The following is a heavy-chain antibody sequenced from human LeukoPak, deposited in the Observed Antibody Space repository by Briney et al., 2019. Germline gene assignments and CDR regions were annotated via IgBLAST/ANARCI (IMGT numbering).Heavy chain of an antibody. CDR1: GFTFSSYS. D-gene: IGHD3-10*01. CDR2: ISSSSSYI. V-gene: IGHV3-21*01. CDR3: ARDLSAGRSRGSLGY. J-gene: IGHJ4*02. Sequence: GGSLRLSCAASGFTFSSYSMNWVRQAPGKGLEWVSSISSSSSYIYYADSVKGRFTISRDNAKNSLYLQMNSLRAEDTAVYYCARDLSAGRSRGSLGYWGQGTLVTVSS.